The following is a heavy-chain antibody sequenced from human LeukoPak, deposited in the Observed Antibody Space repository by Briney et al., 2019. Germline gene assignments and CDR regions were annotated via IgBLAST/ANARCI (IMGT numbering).Heavy chain of an antibody. Sequence: PGGSLRLSCAASGFTFNSYAVHWVRQAPGKGLEWVAVISYDGSINFYAASVKGRFTISRDNSKNTLYLQMNSLRAEDTALYFRARDRRYCSGGSCYFDYFFDYWGQGTLVTVSS. V-gene: IGHV3-30-3*01. D-gene: IGHD2-15*01. CDR1: GFTFNSYA. CDR3: ARDRRYCSGGSCYFDYFFDY. J-gene: IGHJ4*02. CDR2: ISYDGSIN.